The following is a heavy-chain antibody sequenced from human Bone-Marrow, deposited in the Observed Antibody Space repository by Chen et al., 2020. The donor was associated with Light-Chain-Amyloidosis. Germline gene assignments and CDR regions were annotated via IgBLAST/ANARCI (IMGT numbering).Heavy chain of an antibody. D-gene: IGHD4-4*01. CDR3: ARDRVDYSKYGGRFDN. CDR2: ISSSGNTI. CDR1: GFSFSDFY. Sequence: QVQLVESGGGLVKPGGSVRLSCAASGFSFSDFYMSWIRQAPGKGLEWLSYISSSGNTIDYADSVKGRFTISRDNAKKSLYLQMNSLRAEDTAVYYCARDRVDYSKYGGRFDNWGQGTLVTVSS. J-gene: IGHJ4*02. V-gene: IGHV3-11*01.